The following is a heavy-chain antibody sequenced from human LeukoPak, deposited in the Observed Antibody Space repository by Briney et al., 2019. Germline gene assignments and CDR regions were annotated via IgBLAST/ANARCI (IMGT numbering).Heavy chain of an antibody. J-gene: IGHJ3*02. CDR1: GYTLTELS. CDR3: ATVSTKLYDYVWGSYRDDAFDI. CDR2: FDPEDGET. Sequence: GASVKVSCKVPGYTLTELSMHWVRQAPGKGLEWMGGFDPEDGETIYAQKFQGRVTMTEDTSTDTAYMELSSLRSEDTAVYYCATVSTKLYDYVWGSYRDDAFDIWGQGTMVTVSP. D-gene: IGHD3-16*02. V-gene: IGHV1-24*01.